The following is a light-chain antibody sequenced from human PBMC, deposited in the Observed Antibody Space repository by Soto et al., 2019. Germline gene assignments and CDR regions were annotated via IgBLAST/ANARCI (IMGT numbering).Light chain of an antibody. V-gene: IGKV3-20*01. CDR2: GAS. J-gene: IGKJ5*01. CDR3: QQYQNWLLIT. CDR1: QSVSSSY. Sequence: IVLTQSPGTLSLSPGERATLSCRASQSVSSSYLAWYQQKPGQAPRLLIYGASSRATGIPDRFSGSGSGSEFTLTIDTLQSEDFAVYYYQQYQNWLLITFGQGTRLEIK.